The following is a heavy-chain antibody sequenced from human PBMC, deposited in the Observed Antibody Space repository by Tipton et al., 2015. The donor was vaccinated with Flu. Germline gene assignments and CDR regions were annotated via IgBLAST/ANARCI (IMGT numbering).Heavy chain of an antibody. Sequence: LRLSCSVSGIPMRSGIQSWSWIRQSAGKGLEWIGLTYTNGDTTYNPSLKSRVTISIDTSKNQSSLTLTSVTAADTAVYYCARDSGAYPLGFDPWGRGTLVTVSS. V-gene: IGHV4-61*02. CDR3: ARDSGAYPLGFDP. D-gene: IGHD2-15*01. J-gene: IGHJ5*01. CDR2: TYTNGDT. CDR1: GIPMRSGIQS.